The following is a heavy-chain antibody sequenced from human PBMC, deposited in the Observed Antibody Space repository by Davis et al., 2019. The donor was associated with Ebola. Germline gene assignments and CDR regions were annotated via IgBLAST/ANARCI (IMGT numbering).Heavy chain of an antibody. Sequence: GGSLRLSCAASKFTFSAYAMHWVRQGPGGGLHWVAMISYDGSKTDYADSVKGRFTISRDNSKNTLYLQMNSLRAEDTAVYYCAKDQDSSSWGQGTLVTVSS. CDR3: AKDQDSSS. CDR1: KFTFSAYA. CDR2: ISYDGSKT. J-gene: IGHJ4*02. V-gene: IGHV3-30*18. D-gene: IGHD2-2*01.